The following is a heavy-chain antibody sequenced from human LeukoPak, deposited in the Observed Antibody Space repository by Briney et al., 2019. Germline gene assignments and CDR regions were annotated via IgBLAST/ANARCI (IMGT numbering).Heavy chain of an antibody. CDR2: ISAYNGNT. CDR3: ARESDTAMVFDY. J-gene: IGHJ4*02. D-gene: IGHD5-18*01. V-gene: IGHV1-18*01. CDR1: GYTFTSYG. Sequence: GASVKVSCKASGYTFTSYGISWVRQAPGQGLEWMGWISAYNGNTNYAQKLQGRVTMTTDTSTSTAYMELSRLRSDDTAVYYCARESDTAMVFDYWGQGTLVTVSS.